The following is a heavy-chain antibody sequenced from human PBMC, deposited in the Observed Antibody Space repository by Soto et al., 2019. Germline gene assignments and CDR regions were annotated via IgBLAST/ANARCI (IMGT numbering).Heavy chain of an antibody. CDR1: GGSITDYS. J-gene: IGHJ4*02. V-gene: IGHV4-4*07. D-gene: IGHD1-7*01. CDR3: ASESGDNWTYEVD. Sequence: QVQVKESGPGLVKPSETLSLTCTVSGGSITDYSWSWIRQSAGKGLEWLGRISINGNSHYHPSLRSRVSMSIETSKNQFSLNLRSVTAADTAVYYCASESGDNWTYEVDWGQGTLVTVSS. CDR2: ISINGNS.